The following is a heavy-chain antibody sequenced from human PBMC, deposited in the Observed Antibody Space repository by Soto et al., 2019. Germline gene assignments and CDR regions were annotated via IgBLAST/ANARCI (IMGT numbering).Heavy chain of an antibody. D-gene: IGHD3-9*01. CDR3: AKLELTGLDN. Sequence: SLTLSRKGSGYTFATPGITWLRQMPGKGLEWMGIIYPGDSDTRYSPSFQGQVTISADKSFSTAYLQWSSLKASDTAIYFCAKLELTGLDNWGQATPVTVSS. CDR1: GYTFATPG. CDR2: IYPGDSDT. J-gene: IGHJ4*02. V-gene: IGHV5-51*01.